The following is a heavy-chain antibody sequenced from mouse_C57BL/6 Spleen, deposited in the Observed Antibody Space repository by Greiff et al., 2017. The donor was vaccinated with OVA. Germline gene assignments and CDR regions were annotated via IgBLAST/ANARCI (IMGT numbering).Heavy chain of an antibody. CDR1: GYTFTSYW. J-gene: IGHJ4*01. CDR3: ARRTGTDYARDY. V-gene: IGHV1-59*01. CDR2: IDPSDSYT. D-gene: IGHD4-1*01. Sequence: QVQLKQPGAELVRPGTSVKLSCKASGYTFTSYWMHWVKQRPGQGLEWIGVIDPSDSYTNYNQKFKGKATLTVDTSSSTAYMQLSSLTSEDSEVSDCARRTGTDYARDYWGQGTSVTVSS.